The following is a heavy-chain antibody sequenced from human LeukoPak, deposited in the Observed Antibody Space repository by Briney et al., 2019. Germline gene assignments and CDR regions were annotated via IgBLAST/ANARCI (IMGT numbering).Heavy chain of an antibody. CDR2: INHSGST. J-gene: IGHJ4*02. CDR1: GGSFSSYY. CDR3: ARGASSRVRFLEWLLYFDY. Sequence: SETLSLTCTVSGGSFSSYYWSWIRQPPGKGLEWIGEINHSGSTNYNPSLKSRVTISVDTSKNQFSLKLSSVTAADTAVYYCARGASSRVRFLEWLLYFDYWGQGTLVTVSS. D-gene: IGHD3-3*01. V-gene: IGHV4-34*01.